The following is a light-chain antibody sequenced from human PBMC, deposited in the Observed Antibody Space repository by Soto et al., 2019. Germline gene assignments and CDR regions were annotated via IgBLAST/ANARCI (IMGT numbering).Light chain of an antibody. J-gene: IGKJ4*01. Sequence: DIVMTQSPLSLPVIPGEPASISXXXXQSLXXXXXXXXLDWYLQKPGQSPQLLIYLGSNRASGVPDRFSGSGSGTDFTLKISRVEAEDVGVYYCMQALQTPLTFGGGTKVEIK. CDR1: QSLXXXXXXXX. V-gene: IGKV2-28*01. CDR2: LGS. CDR3: MQALQTPLT.